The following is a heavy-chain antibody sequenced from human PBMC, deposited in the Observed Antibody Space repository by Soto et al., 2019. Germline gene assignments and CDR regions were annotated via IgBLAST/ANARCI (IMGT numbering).Heavy chain of an antibody. CDR3: AGGGSSWYPNWFDH. D-gene: IGHD6-13*01. V-gene: IGHV4-34*01. CDR1: GGSFSGYY. J-gene: IGHJ5*02. CDR2: INHSGST. Sequence: QVQLQQWGAGLLKPSETLSLTCAVYGGSFSGYYWSWIRQPPGKGLEWIGEINHSGSTNSNPSLKSRVTISVDTSKYPFSLRFCSATAADTAVYYFAGGGSSWYPNWFDHWGQGSLVAVAS.